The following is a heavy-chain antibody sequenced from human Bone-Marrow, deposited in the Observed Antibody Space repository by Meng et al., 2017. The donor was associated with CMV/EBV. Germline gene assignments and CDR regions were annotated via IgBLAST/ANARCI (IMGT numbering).Heavy chain of an antibody. CDR1: GFTVSSNY. Sequence: GESLKISCAASGFTVSSNYMSWVRQAPGKGLEWVSVIYSGGSTYYADSVKGRFTISRDNSKNSLYLQMNSLRAEDTAVYYCARDLSGGSSSWYKPEGMDGWGQGTTVTVSS. CDR2: IYSGGST. V-gene: IGHV3-53*01. CDR3: ARDLSGGSSSWYKPEGMDG. J-gene: IGHJ6*02. D-gene: IGHD6-13*01.